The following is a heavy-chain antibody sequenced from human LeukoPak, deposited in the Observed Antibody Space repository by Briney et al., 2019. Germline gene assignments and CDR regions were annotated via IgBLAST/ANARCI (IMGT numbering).Heavy chain of an antibody. CDR3: ARDAGYSSSWYNWFDP. J-gene: IGHJ5*02. CDR1: GGSISSYY. D-gene: IGHD6-13*01. Sequence: SETLSLTCTVSGGSISSYYWSWIRQPPGKGLEWIGYIYYSGSTNYNPSLKSRVTVSVDTSKNQFSLKLSSVTAADTAVYYCARDAGYSSSWYNWFDPWGQGTLVTVSS. CDR2: IYYSGST. V-gene: IGHV4-59*12.